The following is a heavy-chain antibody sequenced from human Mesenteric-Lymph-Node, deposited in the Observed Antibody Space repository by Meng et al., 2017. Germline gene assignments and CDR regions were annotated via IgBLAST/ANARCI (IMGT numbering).Heavy chain of an antibody. CDR2: IYHSGIT. D-gene: IGHD3-10*01. J-gene: IGHJ1*01. CDR3: LRGSGGSV. V-gene: IGHV4-4*02. CDR1: GGSISSSNW. Sequence: QGLLQESGPGLVKPSGTLSLTCAVSGGSISSSNWWSWVRQPPGKGLEWIGKIYHSGITIYNPSLKSRVTMSVDNSKNQFSLKLTSVTAADTAVYHCLRGSGGSVWGQGTLVTVSS.